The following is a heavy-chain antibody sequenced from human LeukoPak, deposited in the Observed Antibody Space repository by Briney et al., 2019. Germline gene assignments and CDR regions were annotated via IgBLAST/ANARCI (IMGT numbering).Heavy chain of an antibody. CDR1: GYTFKNYD. CDR3: ARATPGGLHGYSFDY. J-gene: IGHJ4*02. CDR2: MNPNSGNT. Sequence: ASVKVSCKASGYTFKNYDINWVRQATGQGLEWMGWMNPNSGNTGFAQKFQDRVSMTRDTSINTAYMELTSLRSGDTAVYYCARATPGGLHGYSFDYWRQETVVTVYS. D-gene: IGHD5-24*01. V-gene: IGHV1-8*02.